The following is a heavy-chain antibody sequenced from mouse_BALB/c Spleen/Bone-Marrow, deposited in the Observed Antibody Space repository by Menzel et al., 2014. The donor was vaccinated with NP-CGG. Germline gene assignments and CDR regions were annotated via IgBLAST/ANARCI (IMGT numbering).Heavy chain of an antibody. D-gene: IGHD3-1*01. V-gene: IGHV1-12*01. CDR1: GYTFTSYN. CDR2: IYPGNGVT. Sequence: QVQLQQSGAELVKPGASVKMSCKASGYTFTSYNMHWVKQTPGQGLEWIGAIYPGNGVTSYNQKFKGKATLTADKSSSTAYMQLSSLTSEDSAVYYCARSGSSGYYAMDYWGQGTSVTVSS. J-gene: IGHJ4*01. CDR3: ARSGSSGYYAMDY.